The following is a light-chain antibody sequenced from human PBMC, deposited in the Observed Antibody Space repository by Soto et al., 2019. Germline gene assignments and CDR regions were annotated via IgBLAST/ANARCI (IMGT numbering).Light chain of an antibody. CDR1: SSDVGSYNY. V-gene: IGLV2-14*01. CDR3: TSYTISNTYV. CDR2: DVS. J-gene: IGLJ1*01. Sequence: QSLLTQPSSVSESPGQSITISCTGTSSDVGSYNYVSWYQQHPGKAPKLMIYDVSNRPSGVSNRFSGSKSGNTASLTISGLQAEDEADYYCTSYTISNTYVFGTGTKVTVL.